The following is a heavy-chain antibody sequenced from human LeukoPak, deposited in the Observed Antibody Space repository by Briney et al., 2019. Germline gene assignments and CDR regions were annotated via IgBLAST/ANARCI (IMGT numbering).Heavy chain of an antibody. D-gene: IGHD4-11*01. CDR3: ASFRDYSNCN. CDR1: GFTFSSYW. Sequence: KSGGSLRLSCAASGFTFSSYWMHWVRQAPGKGLEWVSFISSRSSYIYYADSVKGRFTISRDNANNSLYLHMNSLRAEDTAVYYCASFRDYSNCNWGQGTLVTVSS. J-gene: IGHJ4*02. V-gene: IGHV3-21*01. CDR2: ISSRSSYI.